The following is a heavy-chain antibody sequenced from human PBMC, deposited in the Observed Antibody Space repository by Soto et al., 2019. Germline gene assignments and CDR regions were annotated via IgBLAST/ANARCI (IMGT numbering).Heavy chain of an antibody. V-gene: IGHV3-23*01. CDR2: XXGXXGXX. Sequence: ETLSLTCAVYGGSFHGYYWSWVRQAPGKGLEWVSAXXGXXGXXXXXDXXXGRFTLSRDNPKNTLYLQMNSLRAEDTAVYYCAKEPGVGATGSFDPWGQGTLVTASS. CDR3: AKEPGVGATGSFDP. J-gene: IGHJ5*02. D-gene: IGHD1-26*01. CDR1: GGSFHGYY.